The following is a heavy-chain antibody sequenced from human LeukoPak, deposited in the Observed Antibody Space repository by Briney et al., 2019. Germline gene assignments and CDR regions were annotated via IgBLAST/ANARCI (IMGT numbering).Heavy chain of an antibody. CDR2: IYHSGSS. V-gene: IGHV4-4*02. J-gene: IGHJ6*03. D-gene: IGHD3-10*01. Sequence: KPSETLSLTCVVSGGSISHDNWWSWVRQPPGKGLEWIGEIYHSGSSNYNPSLKSRVSISVDTSKNQLSLKVSSVTAADTAVYYCARVFDSGSQAYFYYMDVWGKGTTVIISS. CDR1: GGSISHDNW. CDR3: ARVFDSGSQAYFYYMDV.